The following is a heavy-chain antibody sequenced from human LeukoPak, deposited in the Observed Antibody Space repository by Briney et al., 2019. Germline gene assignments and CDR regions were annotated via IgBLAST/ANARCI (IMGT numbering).Heavy chain of an antibody. CDR1: GFTFSSYW. CDR2: VNGDGSST. CDR3: AKSIAVAGAMRDNWFDP. V-gene: IGHV3-74*01. Sequence: GGSLRLSCAASGFTFSSYWIHWVRQAPGKGLVWVSRVNGDGSSTTYADSVKGRFTISRDNVKNTLYLQMSNLRVEDTAVYYCAKSIAVAGAMRDNWFDPWGQGTLVTVSS. J-gene: IGHJ5*02. D-gene: IGHD6-19*01.